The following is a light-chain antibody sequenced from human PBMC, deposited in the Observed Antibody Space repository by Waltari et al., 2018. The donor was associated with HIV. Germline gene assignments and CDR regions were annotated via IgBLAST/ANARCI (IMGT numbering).Light chain of an antibody. CDR2: RNS. J-gene: IGLJ1*01. V-gene: IGLV1-44*01. Sequence: VRPRRPPAPGTPGRGVPSPFSGGTPTIGSYTVTWYQHLLETAPKLLIFRNSQRPSGVPDRFSASKSGTSASLAISGLQSEDEADYYCAAWDDSLSGYVFGTGTRVTVL. CDR1: TPTIGSYT. CDR3: AAWDDSLSGYV.